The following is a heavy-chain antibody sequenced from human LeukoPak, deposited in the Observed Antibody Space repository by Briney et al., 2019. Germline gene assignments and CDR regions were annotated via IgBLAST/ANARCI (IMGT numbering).Heavy chain of an antibody. CDR2: VNYIGSS. Sequence: SETLSLTCTVSGDSVNIHHHFWGWIRQHPGKGLEWIGYVNYIGSSFYNPSLKSRVTISLDTSNNQISLNLTTVTAADTAVYYCAREGGNFNFDSWGQGSLVTVSS. CDR3: AREGGNFNFDS. CDR1: GDSVNIHHHF. D-gene: IGHD4-23*01. V-gene: IGHV4-31*03. J-gene: IGHJ4*02.